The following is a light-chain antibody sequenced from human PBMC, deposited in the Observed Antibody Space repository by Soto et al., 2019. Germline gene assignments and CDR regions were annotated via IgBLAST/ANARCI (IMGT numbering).Light chain of an antibody. Sequence: QSALTQPASVSGSPGQSITISCTGTSSDVGGYNYVSWYQQYPGKAPKLMIYHVSNRPSGVSNRFSGSKSGNSASLTISGLQAEDEADYYCSSYTSTSTYVIGTGTKLTVL. CDR3: SSYTSTSTYV. V-gene: IGLV2-14*01. J-gene: IGLJ1*01. CDR2: HVS. CDR1: SSDVGGYNY.